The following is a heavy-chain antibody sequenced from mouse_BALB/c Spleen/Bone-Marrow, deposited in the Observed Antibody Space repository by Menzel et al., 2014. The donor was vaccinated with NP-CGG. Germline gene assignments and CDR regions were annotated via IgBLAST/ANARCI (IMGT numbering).Heavy chain of an antibody. V-gene: IGHV1-4*01. D-gene: IGHD2-3*01. CDR2: IDPSSGYT. J-gene: IGHJ2*01. CDR3: ARRDDGYVFFDY. Sequence: QVHVKQSGAELARPGASVKMSCRASGYTFTTYTIHRVRQRPGQGLEWIGYIDPSSGYTNYNQKFKDKATLTADKSSSTAYMQLSSLTSEDSAVYYCARRDDGYVFFDYWGQGTTLTVSS. CDR1: GYTFTTYT.